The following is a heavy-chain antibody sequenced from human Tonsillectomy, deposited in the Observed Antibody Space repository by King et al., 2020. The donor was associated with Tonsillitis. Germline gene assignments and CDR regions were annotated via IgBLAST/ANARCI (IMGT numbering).Heavy chain of an antibody. CDR1: GVIFSSYT. V-gene: IGHV3-30*01. J-gene: IGHJ4*02. CDR3: ARDPYSSGWYAIGYFDY. D-gene: IGHD6-19*01. Sequence: VQLVESGGGVVQPGKSLRLSCAASGVIFSSYTMHWVRQAPGKGLEWVALISFDGSNKYYADSVKGRFTISRDNSKNTLYLEMNSLRAEDTAVYYCARDPYSSGWYAIGYFDYWGQGALVTVSS. CDR2: ISFDGSNK.